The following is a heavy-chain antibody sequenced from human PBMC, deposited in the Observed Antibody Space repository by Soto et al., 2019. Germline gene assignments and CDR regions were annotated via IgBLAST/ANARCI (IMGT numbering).Heavy chain of an antibody. CDR1: GDSVSSNSAA. D-gene: IGHD3-9*01. CDR3: ERDGLTPIYYHYGMDV. CDR2: TYYRSKWYN. Sequence: SPTLSLTCAISGDSVSSNSAAWNWIMQSPSRGLEWLGRTYYRSKWYNDYAVSVKSRITINPDTSKNQFSLQLNSVTPEDTAVYYCERDGLTPIYYHYGMDVCDQGTTLTVSS. J-gene: IGHJ6*02. V-gene: IGHV6-1*01.